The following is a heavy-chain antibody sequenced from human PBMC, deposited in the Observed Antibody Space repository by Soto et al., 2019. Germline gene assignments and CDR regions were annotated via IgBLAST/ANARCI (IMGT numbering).Heavy chain of an antibody. CDR3: ARDRGVVTRTKDAFDI. J-gene: IGHJ3*02. D-gene: IGHD2-15*01. CDR1: GGSISSGGYY. CDR2: IYYRGST. V-gene: IGHV4-31*01. Sequence: QVQLQESGPGLVKPSQTLSLTCTVSGGSISSGGYYWSWIRQHPGKGLEWIGYIYYRGSTYYNPALKSQVTISVDTSKNQFSLKLSSVTAADTAVYYCARDRGVVTRTKDAFDIWGQGTMVTVSS.